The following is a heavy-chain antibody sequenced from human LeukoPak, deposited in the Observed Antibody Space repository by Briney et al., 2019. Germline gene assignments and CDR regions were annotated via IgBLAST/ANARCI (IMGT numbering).Heavy chain of an antibody. CDR2: IKQDASEK. CDR3: ASGDNFDY. D-gene: IGHD7-27*01. CDR1: GFTFSSYW. J-gene: IGHJ4*02. V-gene: IGHV3-7*01. Sequence: PGGSLRLSCAASGFTFSSYWMSWVPQAPGEGLEWVANIKQDASEKNYVDSVKGRFTISRDNANSSLYLQMNSLRAEDTAVYFCASGDNFDYWGQGTLVTVSS.